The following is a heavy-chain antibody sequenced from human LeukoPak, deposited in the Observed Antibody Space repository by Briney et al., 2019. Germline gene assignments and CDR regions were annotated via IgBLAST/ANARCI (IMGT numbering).Heavy chain of an antibody. CDR3: VRAIVPTTRPFDA. Sequence: GGSLRLSCAASGFAFGKYDMSWVRQAPGKGLEWVSFISGGGINTYYAASVKGRFTISWDTSKNTLFLQMSSLRGDDTAVYYCVRAIVPTTRPFDAWGQGTPVTVSS. V-gene: IGHV3-23*01. D-gene: IGHD5-12*01. J-gene: IGHJ4*02. CDR2: ISGGGINT. CDR1: GFAFGKYD.